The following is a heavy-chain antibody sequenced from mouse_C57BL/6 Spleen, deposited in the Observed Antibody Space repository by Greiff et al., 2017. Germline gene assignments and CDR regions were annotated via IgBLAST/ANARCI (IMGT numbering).Heavy chain of an antibody. J-gene: IGHJ4*01. CDR3: AFYYDDAMDY. D-gene: IGHD2-4*01. V-gene: IGHV1-69*01. CDR2: IDLSDSYT. Sequence: QVQLQQPGAELVMPGASVKLSCKASGYTFTSYWMHWVKQRPGQGLEWIGEIDLSDSYTNYNQKFKGKSTLTVDKSSSTAYMQLSSLTSEDSAVYYCAFYYDDAMDYWGQGTSVTVSS. CDR1: GYTFTSYW.